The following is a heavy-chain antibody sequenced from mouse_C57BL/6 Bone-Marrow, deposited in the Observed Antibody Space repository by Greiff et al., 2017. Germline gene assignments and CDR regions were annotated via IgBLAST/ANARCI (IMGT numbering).Heavy chain of an antibody. V-gene: IGHV1-15*01. Sequence: QVQLQQSGAELVRPGASVTLSCKASGYTFTDYEMHWVKQTPVHGLEWIGAIDPETGGTAYNQKFKGKAILTADKSSSTAYMELRSLTSGDSAVNYWTRGYCGEDWFAYWGKGTLVTVSA. CDR1: GYTFTDYE. D-gene: IGHD1-2*01. CDR3: TRGYCGEDWFAY. CDR2: IDPETGGT. J-gene: IGHJ3*01.